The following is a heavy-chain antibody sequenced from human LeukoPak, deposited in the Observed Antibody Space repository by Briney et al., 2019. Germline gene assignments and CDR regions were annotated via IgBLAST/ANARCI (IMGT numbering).Heavy chain of an antibody. CDR3: AKELFGELLWALGN. CDR2: IRYDGSNK. D-gene: IGHD3-10*02. CDR1: GFTFSSYG. J-gene: IGHJ4*02. V-gene: IGHV3-30*02. Sequence: GGSLRLSCAASGFTFSSYGMHWVRQAPGRGLEWVAFIRYDGSNKYYADSVKGRFTISRDNSKNTLYLQMNSLRAEDTAVYYCAKELFGELLWALGNWGQGTLVTVSS.